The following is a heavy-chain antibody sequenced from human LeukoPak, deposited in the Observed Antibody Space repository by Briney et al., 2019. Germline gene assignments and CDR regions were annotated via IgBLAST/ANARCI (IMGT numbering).Heavy chain of an antibody. CDR1: GFTVSSYG. CDR3: AKARIAAAGTGAFDV. D-gene: IGHD6-13*01. Sequence: GGSLRLSCTASGFTVSSYGMTWVRQAPGKGLEWVSAFSATDGSAQYAESVKGRFTISRDNSKNSLYLQMNSLRDEDTAVYYCAKARIAAAGTGAFDVWGQGTMVTVSS. CDR2: FSATDGSA. V-gene: IGHV3-23*01. J-gene: IGHJ3*01.